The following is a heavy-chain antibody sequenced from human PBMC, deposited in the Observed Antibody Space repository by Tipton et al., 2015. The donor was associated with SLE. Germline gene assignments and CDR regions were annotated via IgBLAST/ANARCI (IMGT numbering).Heavy chain of an antibody. CDR3: AREEYCSSTSCLYYYYGMDV. V-gene: IGHV4-4*07. CDR2: IYTSGST. D-gene: IGHD2-2*01. Sequence: TLSLTCTVSGGSISSHYWSWIRQPAGKGLEWIGRIYTSGSTNYNPPLKSRVTMSVDTSKNQFSLKLSSVTAADTAVYYCAREEYCSSTSCLYYYYGMDVWGQGTTVTVSS. CDR1: GGSISSHY. J-gene: IGHJ6*02.